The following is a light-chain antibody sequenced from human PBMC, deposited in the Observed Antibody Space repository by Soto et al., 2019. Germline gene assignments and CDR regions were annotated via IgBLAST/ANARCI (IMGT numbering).Light chain of an antibody. Sequence: DIQMTQSPSALSASVGDRFTITCRASQNVSTWLAWYQHKPRKAPKLLLFDFSNLESGVPSRFSGSGSGTEFTLTISSLQSDDFATYYCQQYDSYRTFGQGTKVDIK. CDR2: DFS. CDR3: QQYDSYRT. CDR1: QNVSTW. V-gene: IGKV1-5*01. J-gene: IGKJ1*01.